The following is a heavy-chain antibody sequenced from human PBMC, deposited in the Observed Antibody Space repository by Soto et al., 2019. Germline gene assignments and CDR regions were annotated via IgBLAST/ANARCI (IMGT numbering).Heavy chain of an antibody. V-gene: IGHV1-18*01. CDR2: ISAYNGNT. J-gene: IGHJ4*02. D-gene: IGHD3-22*01. CDR3: ARGFDYYDSSGYYYFDY. CDR1: GYTFTSYG. Sequence: GASVKVSCKASGYTFTSYGISWVRQAPGQGLEWMGWISAYNGNTNYAQKLQGRVTMTTDTSTSTAYMELRSLRSDDTAVYYCARGFDYYDSSGYYYFDYWGQGTLVTVSS.